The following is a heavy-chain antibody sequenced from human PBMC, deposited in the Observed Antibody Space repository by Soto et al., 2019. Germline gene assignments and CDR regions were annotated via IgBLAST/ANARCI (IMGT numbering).Heavy chain of an antibody. CDR1: GFTFSNAW. J-gene: IGHJ3*01. CDR2: IKSKTDGGTT. V-gene: IGHV3-15*01. CDR3: TTEKKFHFDWLR. Sequence: EVQLVESGGGLVKPGGSLRLSCAASGFTFSNAWMSWVRQAPGKGLEWVGRIKSKTDGGTTDYAAPVKGRFTISRDDSKNTLYLQMNSLKTEDTAVYYCTTEKKFHFDWLRWGQGTMVTVSS. D-gene: IGHD3-9*01.